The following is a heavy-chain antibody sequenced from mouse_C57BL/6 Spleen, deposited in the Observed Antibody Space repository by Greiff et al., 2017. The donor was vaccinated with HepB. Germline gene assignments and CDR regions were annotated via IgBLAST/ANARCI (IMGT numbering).Heavy chain of an antibody. CDR2: INPGSGGT. CDR1: GYAFTNYL. Sequence: VQLQQSGAELVRPGTSVKVSCKASGYAFTNYLIEWVKQRPGQGLEWIGVINPGSGGTNYNEKFKGKATLTADKSSSTAYMQLSSLTSEDSAVYFCARRTGPYWYFDVWGTGTTGTVSS. D-gene: IGHD4-1*01. J-gene: IGHJ1*03. CDR3: ARRTGPYWYFDV. V-gene: IGHV1-54*01.